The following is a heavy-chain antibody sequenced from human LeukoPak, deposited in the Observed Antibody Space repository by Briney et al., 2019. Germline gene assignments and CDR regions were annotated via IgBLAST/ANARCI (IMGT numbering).Heavy chain of an antibody. CDR1: GYTFTSYY. CDR2: INPSGGST. D-gene: IGHD3-22*01. V-gene: IGHV1-46*01. Sequence: ASVKVSCKASGYTFTSYYMHWVRQAPGQGLEWMGIINPSGGSTSHAQKFQGRVTMTRDTSTSTVYMELSSLRSEDTAVYYCARDGPTYYYDSSGPQYYFDYWGQGTLVTVSS. CDR3: ARDGPTYYYDSSGPQYYFDY. J-gene: IGHJ4*02.